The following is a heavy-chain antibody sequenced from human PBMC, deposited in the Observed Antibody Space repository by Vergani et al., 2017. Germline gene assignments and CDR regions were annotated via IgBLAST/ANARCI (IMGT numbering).Heavy chain of an antibody. Sequence: QVQLQQWGAGLLKPSETLSLTCAVYGGSFSGYYWSWIRQPPGXGLEWIGEINHSGSTNYNPSLKSRVTISVDTSKNQFSLKLSSVTAADTAVYYCAREGIDYDFWSGYYPDAFDIWGQGTMVTVSS. CDR2: INHSGST. J-gene: IGHJ3*02. V-gene: IGHV4-34*01. D-gene: IGHD3-3*01. CDR1: GGSFSGYY. CDR3: AREGIDYDFWSGYYPDAFDI.